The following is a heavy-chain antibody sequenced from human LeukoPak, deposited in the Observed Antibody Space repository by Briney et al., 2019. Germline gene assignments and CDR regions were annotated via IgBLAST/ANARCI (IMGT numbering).Heavy chain of an antibody. CDR3: ARVRVGYYFDY. CDR1: GFSLRSYS. D-gene: IGHD2-15*01. J-gene: IGHJ4*02. V-gene: IGHV3-48*01. CDR2: ITSSGSII. Sequence: PGGSLRLSRAASGFSLRSYSMNWVRQAPGKGLEWVSYITSSGSIIHYTDSVKGRFTISRDNADNSLYLQMNSLRAEDTAVYYCARVRVGYYFDYWGQGTLVTVSS.